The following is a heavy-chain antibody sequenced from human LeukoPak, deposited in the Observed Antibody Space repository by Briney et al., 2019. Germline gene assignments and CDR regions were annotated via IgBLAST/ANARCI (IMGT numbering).Heavy chain of an antibody. D-gene: IGHD5-18*01. V-gene: IGHV3-43*01. CDR3: AKDGDTAAVYYGMDV. CDR2: ISWDGGST. Sequence: GGSLRLSCAASGFTFDDYTMHWVRQAPGKGLEWVSLISWDGGSTYYADSVKGRFTISRDNSKNSLYLQMNSLGTEDTALYYCAKDGDTAAVYYGMDVWGQGTTVTVSS. CDR1: GFTFDDYT. J-gene: IGHJ6*02.